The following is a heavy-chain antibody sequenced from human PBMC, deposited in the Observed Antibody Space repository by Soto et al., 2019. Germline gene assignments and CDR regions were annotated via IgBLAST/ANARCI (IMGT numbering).Heavy chain of an antibody. CDR2: IHSSGSP. J-gene: IGHJ4*02. D-gene: IGHD2-2*01. Sequence: QVQLQESGPGLVKPSQTLSLTCTVSGASISSGDYYWSWIRQHPGKGLECIGYIHSSGSPFYNPSLHSRVSISVDTSKKQFSLNLKSVTAAASAVYSCARNRPAATSEVVFDYWGQGTLVTVSS. V-gene: IGHV4-31*03. CDR1: GASISSGDYY. CDR3: ARNRPAATSEVVFDY.